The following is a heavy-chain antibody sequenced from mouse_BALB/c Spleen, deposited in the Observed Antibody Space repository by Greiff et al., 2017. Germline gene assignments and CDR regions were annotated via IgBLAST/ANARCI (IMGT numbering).Heavy chain of an antibody. D-gene: IGHD1-1*01. CDR1: GYAFTSYN. V-gene: IGHV1S135*01. J-gene: IGHJ3*01. Sequence: LEESGPELVKPGASVKVSCKASGYAFTSYNMYWVKQSHGKSLEWIGYIDPYNGGTSYNQKFKGKATLTVDKSSSTAYMHLNSLTSEDSAVYYCARRYYGSSLWFAYWGQGTLVTVSA. CDR2: IDPYNGGT. CDR3: ARRYYGSSLWFAY.